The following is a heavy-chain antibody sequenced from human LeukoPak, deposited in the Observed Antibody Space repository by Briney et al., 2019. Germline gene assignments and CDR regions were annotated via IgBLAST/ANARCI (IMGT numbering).Heavy chain of an antibody. CDR1: GGTFSSYA. V-gene: IGHV1-69*04. J-gene: IGHJ4*02. D-gene: IGHD5-18*01. CDR2: IIPILGIA. CDR3: AGGRGIQLWLTVDY. Sequence: SVKVSCKASGGTFSSYAISWVRQAPGQGLEWMGRIIPILGIANYAQRFQGRVTITADKSTSTAYMELSSLRSEDTAVYYCAGGRGIQLWLTVDYWGQGTLVTVSS.